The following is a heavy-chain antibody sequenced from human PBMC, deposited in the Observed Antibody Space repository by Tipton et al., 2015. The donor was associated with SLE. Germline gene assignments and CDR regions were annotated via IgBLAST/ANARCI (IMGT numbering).Heavy chain of an antibody. CDR2: IYHSGST. J-gene: IGHJ4*02. D-gene: IGHD6-25*01. Sequence: TLSLTCAVSGYSISSGYYWDWIRQPPGKGLEWIGSIYHSGSTYYNPSLKSRVTISVDTSKNQFSLKLSSVTAADTAVYYCASGAPAGHFDYWGQGTLVTVSS. CDR3: ASGAPAGHFDY. V-gene: IGHV4-38-2*01. CDR1: GYSISSGYY.